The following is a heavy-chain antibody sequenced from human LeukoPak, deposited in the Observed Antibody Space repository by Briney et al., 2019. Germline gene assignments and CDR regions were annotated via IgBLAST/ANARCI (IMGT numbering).Heavy chain of an antibody. J-gene: IGHJ4*02. Sequence: SETLSLTCTVSGGSISSYYWSWIRQPPGKGLEWIGYIYYSGSTNYNPSLKSRVTISVDTSKNQFTLKLSSVTAADTAVYYCARMSKAIAVAGTIDYWGQGTLVTVSS. CDR3: ARMSKAIAVAGTIDY. CDR2: IYYSGST. D-gene: IGHD6-19*01. CDR1: GGSISSYY. V-gene: IGHV4-59*01.